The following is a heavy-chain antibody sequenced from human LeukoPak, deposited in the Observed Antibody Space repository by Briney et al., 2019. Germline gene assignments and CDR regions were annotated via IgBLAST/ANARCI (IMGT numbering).Heavy chain of an antibody. J-gene: IGHJ4*02. CDR3: ARDLRITFFGVVTATGGLDS. CDR1: GFTFSNYA. V-gene: IGHV3-30*04. Sequence: GGSLRLSCAASGFTFSNYAMHWVRQAPGKGLTWLAVISYDGTNKYYAASVKGRFTISRYNSNNMVYLEMDSLRFEDTALYYCARDLRITFFGVVTATGGLDSWGQGTLVTVSS. CDR2: ISYDGTNK. D-gene: IGHD3-3*01.